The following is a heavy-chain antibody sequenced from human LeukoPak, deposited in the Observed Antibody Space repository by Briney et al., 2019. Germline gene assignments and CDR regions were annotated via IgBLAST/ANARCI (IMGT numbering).Heavy chain of an antibody. J-gene: IGHJ5*02. CDR1: QFIFSTYA. Sequence: GGSLRLSCAASQFIFSTYAMSWVRQAPGKGLEWVSVIYSGGSTYYADSVKGRFTISRDNSKNTLYLQMNSLRAEDTAVYYCAREPTEWELLMRWFDPWGQGTLVTVSS. D-gene: IGHD1-26*01. CDR2: IYSGGST. V-gene: IGHV3-66*01. CDR3: AREPTEWELLMRWFDP.